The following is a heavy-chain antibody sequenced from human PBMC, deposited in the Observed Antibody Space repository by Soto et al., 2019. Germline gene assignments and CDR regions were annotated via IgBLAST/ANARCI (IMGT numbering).Heavy chain of an antibody. J-gene: IGHJ5*02. CDR3: ARAYSPGLFDP. Sequence: QVQLVQSGAEVKKPGASVKVSCKASEYTFTSYGISWVRQAPGQGIEWMGWISANNGNTKYAQNFQGRVTMTTDTPTSTAYMELRSLRSDDTAVYYCARAYSPGLFDPWGQGTLVTVSS. V-gene: IGHV1-18*01. CDR2: ISANNGNT. CDR1: EYTFTSYG. D-gene: IGHD2-15*01.